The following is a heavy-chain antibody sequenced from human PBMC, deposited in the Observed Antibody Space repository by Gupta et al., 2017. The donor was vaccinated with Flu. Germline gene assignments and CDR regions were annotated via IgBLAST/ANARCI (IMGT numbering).Heavy chain of an antibody. CDR3: ARDFRALYDLWSGYEPNTPLGY. CDR1: GYMFTGYH. V-gene: IGHV1-2*02. Sequence: QVQLVHSGAEVKKPGASVRVSCKASGYMFTGYHMHWVRQAPGQGLEWMGCINPNSGGTNYALKFQGRVTMTRDTSINTAYMELSRLTSDDTAVYYCARDFRALYDLWSGYEPNTPLGYWGQGTLVIVSS. J-gene: IGHJ4*02. CDR2: INPNSGGT. D-gene: IGHD3-3*01.